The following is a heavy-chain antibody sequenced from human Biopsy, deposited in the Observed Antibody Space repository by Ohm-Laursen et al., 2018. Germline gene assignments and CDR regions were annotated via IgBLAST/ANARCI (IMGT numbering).Heavy chain of an antibody. Sequence: SVKVSCKASGYTFTSYDITWVRQAPGQGPEWIGMMNPVSGNSNFGQKFRGRVTVTSDTSISTAYMELSGLTSDDTATYYCGRAVRNQLLTDPWGQGTLVTVSS. V-gene: IGHV1-8*01. CDR1: GYTFTSYD. D-gene: IGHD1-7*01. CDR2: MNPVSGNS. CDR3: GRAVRNQLLTDP. J-gene: IGHJ5*02.